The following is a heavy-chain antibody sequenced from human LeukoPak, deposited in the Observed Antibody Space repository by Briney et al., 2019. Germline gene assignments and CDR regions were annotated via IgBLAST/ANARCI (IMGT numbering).Heavy chain of an antibody. CDR3: ARGGSGWSFYS. D-gene: IGHD6-19*01. CDR1: GYTFTSYW. V-gene: IGHV5-51*01. CDR2: IYPSDSDT. Sequence: GESLKISCKASGYTFTSYWIGWVRQMPGKGPEWMGLIYPSDSDTRDSPSFQGQVTISADKSISTAYLQWSSLKASDTAMYYCARGGSGWSFYSWGQGTLVTVSS. J-gene: IGHJ5*01.